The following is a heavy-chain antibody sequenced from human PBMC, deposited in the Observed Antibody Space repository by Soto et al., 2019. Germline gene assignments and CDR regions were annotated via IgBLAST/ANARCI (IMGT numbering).Heavy chain of an antibody. CDR3: ARFSPPRGYYAY. V-gene: IGHV1-69*01. J-gene: IGHJ4*02. CDR1: GGTFNTFA. D-gene: IGHD3-22*01. Sequence: QVQLVQSGAEVKKPGSSVKVSCMASGGTFNTFAISWVRQAPGQGLECMGGIIPMFGTAHYARKFQGRVTITADESTRTVYMELGSLRSEETAVYYCARFSPPRGYYAYWGPGTLVTVSS. CDR2: IIPMFGTA.